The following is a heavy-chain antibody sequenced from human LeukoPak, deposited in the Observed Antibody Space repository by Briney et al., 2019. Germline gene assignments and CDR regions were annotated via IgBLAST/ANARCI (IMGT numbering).Heavy chain of an antibody. CDR1: GFPFSSYS. J-gene: IGHJ4*02. CDR2: ISSSSSTI. Sequence: PGGSLRLSCAASGFPFSSYSMKWVRKAPGEGLEWVSYISSSSSTIYYAHSVKGLFTISRDNDKNSLYLQMNSLRAEDTAVYYCASPRRSSTLRSHVGYWGQGTLVTVSS. CDR3: ASPRRSSTLRSHVGY. V-gene: IGHV3-48*01. D-gene: IGHD2-2*01.